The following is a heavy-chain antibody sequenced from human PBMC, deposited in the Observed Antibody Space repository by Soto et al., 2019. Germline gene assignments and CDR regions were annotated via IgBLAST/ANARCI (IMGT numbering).Heavy chain of an antibody. CDR3: ASGIINDYGDSAYFEY. CDR2: IYYSGST. J-gene: IGHJ4*02. V-gene: IGHV4-59*08. Sequence: SETLSLTCTVSGGSISSYYWSWSRQPPGKGLEWIGYIYYSGSTNYNPSLKSRVTISVDTSKNQFSLKLSSVTAADTAVYYCASGIINDYGDSAYFEYWGQGTLVTVSS. CDR1: GGSISSYY. D-gene: IGHD4-17*01.